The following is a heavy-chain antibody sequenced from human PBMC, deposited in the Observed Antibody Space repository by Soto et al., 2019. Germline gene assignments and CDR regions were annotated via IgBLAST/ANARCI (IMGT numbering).Heavy chain of an antibody. V-gene: IGHV3-48*03. CDR3: ARDGTSYYDFWSGSSTYHYYYGMDV. CDR2: ISSSGSTI. Sequence: GGSLRLSCAASGFTFSSYEMNWVRQAPGKGLEWVSYISSSGSTIYYADSVKGRFTVSRDNAKNSLYLQMNSLRAEDTAVYYCARDGTSYYDFWSGSSTYHYYYGMDVWGQGTTVTVSS. D-gene: IGHD3-3*01. CDR1: GFTFSSYE. J-gene: IGHJ6*02.